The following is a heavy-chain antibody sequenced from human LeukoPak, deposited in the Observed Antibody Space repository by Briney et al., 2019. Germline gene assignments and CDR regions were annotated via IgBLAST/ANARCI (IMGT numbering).Heavy chain of an antibody. CDR1: GFTFSSYD. CDR3: ARGSIAVGYSYGYSFYFDY. J-gene: IGHJ4*02. CDR2: ICTAGDT. D-gene: IGHD5-18*01. Sequence: GGSLRLSCAASGFTFSSYDMHWVRQATGKGLEWVSAICTAGDTYYPGSVKGRFTISRENAKTSLYLQMNSLRAGDTAVYYCARGSIAVGYSYGYSFYFDYWGQGTLVTVSS. V-gene: IGHV3-13*01.